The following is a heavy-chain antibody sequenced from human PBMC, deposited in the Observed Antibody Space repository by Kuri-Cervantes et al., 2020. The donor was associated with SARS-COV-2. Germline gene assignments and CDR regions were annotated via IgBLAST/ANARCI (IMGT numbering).Heavy chain of an antibody. CDR2: IRYDGSNK. V-gene: IGHV3-30*02. J-gene: IGHJ4*02. Sequence: GGSLRLSCAASGFTFSSYGMHWVRQAPGKGLEWVAFIRYDGSNKYYADSVKGRFTISRDNSKNALYLQMNSLRAEDTAVYYCARGSYDFWSGYYGVSGLEVSFDYWGQGTLVTVSS. CDR3: ARGSYDFWSGYYGVSGLEVSFDY. D-gene: IGHD3-3*01. CDR1: GFTFSSYG.